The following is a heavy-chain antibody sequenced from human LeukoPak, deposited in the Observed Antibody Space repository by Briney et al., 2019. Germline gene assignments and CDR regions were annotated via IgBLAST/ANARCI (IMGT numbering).Heavy chain of an antibody. D-gene: IGHD3-22*01. CDR1: GFTFSSYA. J-gene: IGHJ4*02. CDR3: ARSAYYYDSSLDY. CDR2: ISYDGSNK. V-gene: IGHV3-30-3*01. Sequence: PGRSLRLSCAASGFTFSSYAMHWVRQAPGKGLEWVAVISYDGSNKYYADSVKGRFTISRDNSKNTLYLQMNSLRAEDTAVYYCARSAYYYDSSLDYWGQGTLVTVSS.